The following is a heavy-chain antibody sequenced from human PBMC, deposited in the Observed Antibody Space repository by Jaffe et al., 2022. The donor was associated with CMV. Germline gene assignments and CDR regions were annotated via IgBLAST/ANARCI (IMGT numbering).Heavy chain of an antibody. D-gene: IGHD3-10*01. V-gene: IGHV1-69*09. CDR2: IIPILGIA. J-gene: IGHJ6*04. CDR1: GGTFSSYA. CDR3: ARGVGITMVRGVYLGDV. Sequence: QVQLVQSGAEVKKPGSSVKVSCKASGGTFSSYAISWVRQAPGQGLEWMGRIIPILGIANYAQKFQGRVTITADKSTSTAYMELSSLRSEDTAVYYCARGVGITMVRGVYLGDVWGKGTTVTVSS.